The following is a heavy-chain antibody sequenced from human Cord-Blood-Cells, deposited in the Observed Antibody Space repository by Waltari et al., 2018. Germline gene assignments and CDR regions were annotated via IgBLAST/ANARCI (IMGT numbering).Heavy chain of an antibody. CDR2: INPNSGGT. Sequence: QVQLVQSGGAVKKPGASAKVSCRAAGYSVTGYYMHWGRQAPGQGLEWMGWINPNSGGTNNAQKVQGRVTMTRDTSISTAYMALSRLRSDDTAVYYCASSFLEWLFWGQGTLVTVSS. D-gene: IGHD3-3*01. CDR1: GYSVTGYY. CDR3: ASSFLEWLF. J-gene: IGHJ4*02. V-gene: IGHV1-2*02.